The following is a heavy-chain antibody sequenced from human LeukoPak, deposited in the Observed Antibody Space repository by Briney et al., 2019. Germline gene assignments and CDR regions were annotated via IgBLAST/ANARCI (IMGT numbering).Heavy chain of an antibody. Sequence: PGGSLRLSCAASGFSFSDYYMSWIRQAPGKGLEWVSYISSRSSYTSYADSVKGRFTISRDNAKNSLYLQMNSLRAEDTAVYYCARATDSGSSPFDYWGQGTLVTVSS. D-gene: IGHD1-26*01. J-gene: IGHJ4*02. CDR3: ARATDSGSSPFDY. V-gene: IGHV3-11*06. CDR2: ISSRSSYT. CDR1: GFSFSDYY.